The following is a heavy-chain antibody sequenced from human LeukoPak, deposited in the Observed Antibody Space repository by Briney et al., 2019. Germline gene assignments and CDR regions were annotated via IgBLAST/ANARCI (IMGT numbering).Heavy chain of an antibody. J-gene: IGHJ4*02. D-gene: IGHD3-22*01. CDR2: INHSGST. CDR3: ARGPRDSSGYYPRRVSRSIDY. V-gene: IGHV4-34*01. CDR1: GGSFSGYY. Sequence: PSETLSLTCAVYGGSFSGYYWSWIRQPPGKGLEWIGEINHSGSTNYNPSLKSRVTISVDTSKNQFSLKLSSVTAADTAVYYCARGPRDSSGYYPRRVSRSIDYWGQGTLVTVSS.